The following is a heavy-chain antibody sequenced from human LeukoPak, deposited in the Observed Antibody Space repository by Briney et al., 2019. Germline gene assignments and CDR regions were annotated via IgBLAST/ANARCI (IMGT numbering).Heavy chain of an antibody. Sequence: GGSLRLSCAASGFTFSNYAMHWVRQAPGKGLEWVAVISYDGSNEYYADSVKGRFTISRDNAKNSLYLQMNSLRAEDTAVYYCARVQQWLVLDYWGQGTLVTVSS. V-gene: IGHV3-30*04. CDR2: ISYDGSNE. CDR1: GFTFSNYA. CDR3: ARVQQWLVLDY. D-gene: IGHD6-19*01. J-gene: IGHJ4*02.